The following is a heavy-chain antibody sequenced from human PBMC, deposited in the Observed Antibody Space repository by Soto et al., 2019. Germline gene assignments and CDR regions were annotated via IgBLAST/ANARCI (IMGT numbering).Heavy chain of an antibody. CDR3: AGDWNYGPAFDI. Sequence: SETLSLTCTVSGGSISSGGYYWSWIRQHPGKGLEWIGYIYYSGSTYYNPSLKSRVTISVDTSKNQFSLKLSSVTAADTAVYYCAGDWNYGPAFDIWGQGTMVTVSS. J-gene: IGHJ3*02. V-gene: IGHV4-31*03. CDR2: IYYSGST. D-gene: IGHD1-7*01. CDR1: GGSISSGGYY.